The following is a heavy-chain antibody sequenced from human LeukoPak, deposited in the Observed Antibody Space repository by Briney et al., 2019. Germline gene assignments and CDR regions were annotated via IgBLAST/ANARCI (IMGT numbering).Heavy chain of an antibody. J-gene: IGHJ5*02. CDR1: GGSFSGYY. V-gene: IGHV4-34*01. D-gene: IGHD3-22*01. CDR3: ASTYYYDSSGYSVDLNWFDP. CDR2: INHSGST. Sequence: SETLSLTCAVYGGSFSGYYWSWIRQPPGKGLEWIGEINHSGSTNYNPSLKSRVTISVDTSKNQFSLKLSSVTAADTAVYYCASTYYYDSSGYSVDLNWFDPWGQGTLVTVSS.